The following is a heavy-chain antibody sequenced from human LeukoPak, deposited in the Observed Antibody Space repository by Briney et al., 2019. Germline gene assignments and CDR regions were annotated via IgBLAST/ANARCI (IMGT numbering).Heavy chain of an antibody. CDR1: GGSVSGQH. J-gene: IGHJ4*02. CDR3: ARSYDSSGTNDY. V-gene: IGHV4-59*02. Sequence: SETLSLTCTVTGGSVSGQHWSWIRQPPGKGLEWIGTIYYSGSTYYNPSLTSRVTISVDTSKNQFSLKLSSVTAADTAVYYCARSYDSSGTNDYWGQGTLITVSS. CDR2: IYYSGST. D-gene: IGHD3-22*01.